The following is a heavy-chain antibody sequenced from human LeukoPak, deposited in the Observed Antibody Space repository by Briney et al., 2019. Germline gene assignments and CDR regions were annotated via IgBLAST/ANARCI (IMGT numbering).Heavy chain of an antibody. CDR2: IYYSGST. CDR1: GGSISSSSYY. J-gene: IGHJ4*02. V-gene: IGHV4-39*07. Sequence: PSETLSLTCTVSGGSISSSSYYWGWIRQPPGKGLEWIGSIYYSGSTYYNPSLKSRVTISVDTSKNQFSLKLSSVTAADTAVYYCARGGAPADTWCFDYWGQGTLVTVSS. D-gene: IGHD6-13*01. CDR3: ARGGAPADTWCFDY.